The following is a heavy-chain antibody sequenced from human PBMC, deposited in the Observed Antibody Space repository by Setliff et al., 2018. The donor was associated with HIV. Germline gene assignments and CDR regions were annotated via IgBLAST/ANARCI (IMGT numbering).Heavy chain of an antibody. CDR3: ATGKLSGSGSPIYNWFDP. J-gene: IGHJ5*02. D-gene: IGHD3-10*01. Sequence: ASVKVSCKASGGTFSSYAISWVRQAPGKGLEWMGGSDPEDGNKMYAQKLQGRVTMTEDTSTDTAYMELSSLRSEDTAVYYCATGKLSGSGSPIYNWFDPWGQGTLVTVSS. CDR2: SDPEDGNK. CDR1: GGTFSSYA. V-gene: IGHV1-24*01.